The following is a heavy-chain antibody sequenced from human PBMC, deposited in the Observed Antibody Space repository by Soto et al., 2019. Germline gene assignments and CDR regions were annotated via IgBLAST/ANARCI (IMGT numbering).Heavy chain of an antibody. CDR3: VRVQGRSSGSKGDAFDL. D-gene: IGHD1-26*01. Sequence: EVQLVESGGGLVQPGGSLRLSCEGSGFIFSTNWKSWVRQAPGKGLEWVANIKQDGSEKYYVDSVKGRFIISRDNAKNSLYRQMNSLRAEYTAVYYCVRVQGRSSGSKGDAFDLWGQGTMVTVSA. J-gene: IGHJ3*01. V-gene: IGHV3-7*01. CDR2: IKQDGSEK. CDR1: GFIFSTNW.